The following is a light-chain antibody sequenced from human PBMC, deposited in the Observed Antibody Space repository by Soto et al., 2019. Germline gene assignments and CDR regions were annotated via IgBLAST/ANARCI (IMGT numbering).Light chain of an antibody. CDR2: GAS. V-gene: IGKV3-15*01. J-gene: IGKJ4*01. Sequence: EIVLTQSPATLSVSPGERATLSCRASESVRTSLAWYQQKPGRSPSLLIYGASNRATGLPARFSGSGSGTEFTLTISSLQPDDFATYYCQQYNSYSLTFGGGTKVEIK. CDR1: ESVRTS. CDR3: QQYNSYSLT.